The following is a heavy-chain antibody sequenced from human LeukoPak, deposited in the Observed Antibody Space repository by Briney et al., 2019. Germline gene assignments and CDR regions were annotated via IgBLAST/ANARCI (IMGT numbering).Heavy chain of an antibody. CDR1: GYTFTSYY. CDR3: ARATAVAGPKNKPEFDY. J-gene: IGHJ4*02. Sequence: ASVKVSCKASGYTFTSYYMHWVRQAPGQGLEWMGIINPSGGSTSYAQKFQGRVTMTRDTSTSTVYMGLSSLRSEDTAVYYCARATAVAGPKNKPEFDYWGQGTLVTVSS. CDR2: INPSGGST. V-gene: IGHV1-46*01. D-gene: IGHD6-19*01.